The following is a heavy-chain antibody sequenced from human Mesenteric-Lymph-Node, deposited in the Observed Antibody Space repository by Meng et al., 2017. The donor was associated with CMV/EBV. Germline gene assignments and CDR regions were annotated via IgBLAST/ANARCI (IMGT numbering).Heavy chain of an antibody. V-gene: IGHV1-18*01. CDR3: ARDDGVASAAADY. D-gene: IGHD2-2*01. Sequence: KASGGTFSSYAVSWVRQAPGQGLEWMGWTSAYNGDTKGAQKFQGRVTMTTDTYTSTVYMELRSLRSDDTAVYYGARDDGVASAAADYWGQGILVTVSS. CDR2: TSAYNGDT. J-gene: IGHJ4*02. CDR1: GGTFSSYA.